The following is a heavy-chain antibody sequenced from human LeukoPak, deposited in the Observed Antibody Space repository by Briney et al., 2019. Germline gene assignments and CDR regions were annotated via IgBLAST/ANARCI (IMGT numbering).Heavy chain of an antibody. CDR2: IYHSGST. Sequence: SLSLTCTVSGGSISSGGYYWSWIRQPPRKGLEWIGYIYHSGSTYYNPSLKSRVTMSVDRSKNQFSLRLTSVTAADTAVYYCARLLASAGPFDYWGQGTLVTVSS. CDR3: ARLLASAGPFDY. CDR1: GGSISSGGYY. V-gene: IGHV4-30-2*01. J-gene: IGHJ4*02. D-gene: IGHD6-13*01.